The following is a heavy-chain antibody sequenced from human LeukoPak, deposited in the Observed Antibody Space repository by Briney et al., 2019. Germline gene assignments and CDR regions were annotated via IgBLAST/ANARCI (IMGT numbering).Heavy chain of an antibody. CDR1: GFTFSSYG. J-gene: IGHJ4*02. CDR3: AKDRWELLGLFDY. CDR2: IRGSGGST. Sequence: GGSLRLSCAASGFTFSSYGMSWVRQAPGKGLEWVSAIRGSGGSTYYADSVKGRFIISRDNSKNTLHLQMDSLRVEDTAVYYCAKDRWELLGLFDYWGQGTLVTVSS. D-gene: IGHD1-26*01. V-gene: IGHV3-23*01.